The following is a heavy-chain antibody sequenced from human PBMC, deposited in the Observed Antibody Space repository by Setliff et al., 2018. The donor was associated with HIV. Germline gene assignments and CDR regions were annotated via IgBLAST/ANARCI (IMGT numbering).Heavy chain of an antibody. CDR1: GGSFSGYD. V-gene: IGHV4-34*01. CDR2: INHTGST. J-gene: IGHJ4*02. Sequence: SETLSLTCAVYGGSFSGYDWSWIRQPPGKGLEWIGEINHTGSTYYDPSLKSRVTISLDTSKNQFCLKLSSVTAPGTAIYYCARQTWEYYDTLTGYYRSPKNFDSWGQGTLVTVSS. CDR3: ARQTWEYYDTLTGYYRSPKNFDS. D-gene: IGHD3-9*01.